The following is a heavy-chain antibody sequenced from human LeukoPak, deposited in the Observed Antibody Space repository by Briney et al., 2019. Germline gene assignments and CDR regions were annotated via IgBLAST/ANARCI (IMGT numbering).Heavy chain of an antibody. D-gene: IGHD6-19*01. J-gene: IGHJ5*02. CDR1: GGSISDHY. Sequence: SETLFLTCTVSGGSISDHYWSWIRQPSGKGLEWIGRIYSSGSANYSPPLKSRVSMSVDTSNNYFSLNLTSVTAADTALYFCARDVRYASGWSTPESWGQGILVTVSS. V-gene: IGHV4-4*07. CDR2: IYSSGSA. CDR3: ARDVRYASGWSTPES.